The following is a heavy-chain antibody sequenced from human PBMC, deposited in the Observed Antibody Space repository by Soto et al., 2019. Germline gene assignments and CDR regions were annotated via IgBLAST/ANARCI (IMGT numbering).Heavy chain of an antibody. J-gene: IGHJ5*02. D-gene: IGHD2-15*01. Sequence: SLSLTCAVSGGCISSGGYSWSWIRQPPGKGLEWIGYIYHSGSTYYNPSLKSRVTISVDRSKNQFSLKLSSVTAADTAVYYCAREGDCSGGSCYGWFDPWGQGTLVTVSS. V-gene: IGHV4-30-2*01. CDR2: IYHSGST. CDR1: GGCISSGGYS. CDR3: AREGDCSGGSCYGWFDP.